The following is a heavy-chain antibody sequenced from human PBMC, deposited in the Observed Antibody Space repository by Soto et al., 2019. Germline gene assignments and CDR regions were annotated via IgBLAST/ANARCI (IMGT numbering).Heavy chain of an antibody. Sequence: QVQLQESGPGLVKPSGTLSLTCVVSGASISSTSWWTWVRQPPGKGLEWIGEIFHSGSTNSSPSLKSRVTISVDKSKNQFSLKLRSVTAPDTAVYYCARANYYDSSGIDYWGQGTLVTVSS. J-gene: IGHJ4*02. CDR2: IFHSGST. V-gene: IGHV4-4*02. CDR3: ARANYYDSSGIDY. D-gene: IGHD3-22*01. CDR1: GASISSTSW.